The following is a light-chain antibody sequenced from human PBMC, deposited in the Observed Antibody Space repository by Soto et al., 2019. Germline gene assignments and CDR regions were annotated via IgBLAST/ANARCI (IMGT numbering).Light chain of an antibody. CDR1: SSDVGGYNA. CDR3: ISYADTAYV. J-gene: IGLJ1*01. CDR2: EVT. Sequence: QSALAQPASVSGSPGQTITISCTGTSSDVGGYNAVSWYQHHPGKAPKLIIYEVTHRPAGVSGRFSASKSGNTASLPITGLQAEDEADYYCISYADTAYVFGTGTQLTVL. V-gene: IGLV2-23*02.